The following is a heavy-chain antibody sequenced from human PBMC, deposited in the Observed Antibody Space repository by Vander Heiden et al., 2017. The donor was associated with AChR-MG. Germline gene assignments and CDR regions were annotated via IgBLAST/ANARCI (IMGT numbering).Heavy chain of an antibody. V-gene: IGHV1-18*01. D-gene: IGHD3-22*01. J-gene: IGHJ4*02. CDR2: ISAYNGNT. CDR3: ARGLQPDYYDSSGYKAIGY. Sequence: QVQLVQSGAEVKTPGASVKVSCKASGYTFTSHGTSRVRQAPGQGLEWMEWISAYNGNTNYAQKLQGRVTMTTDTSTSTAYMELRSLRSDDTAVYYCARGLQPDYYDSSGYKAIGYWGQGTLVTVSS. CDR1: GYTFTSHG.